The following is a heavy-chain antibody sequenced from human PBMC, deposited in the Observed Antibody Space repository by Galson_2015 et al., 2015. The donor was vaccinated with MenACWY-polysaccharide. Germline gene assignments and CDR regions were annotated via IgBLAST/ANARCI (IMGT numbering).Heavy chain of an antibody. Sequence: SLRLSCAASGFTFSTYWMHWVRYAPGKGLVWVSRIKSDGSSTNYADSVKGRFTISRDNAKNTLYLQMNSLRAEDTAVYYCARGYSGYDWGQGTLVTVSS. CDR1: GFTFSTYW. V-gene: IGHV3-74*01. D-gene: IGHD5-12*01. CDR3: ARGYSGYD. J-gene: IGHJ4*02. CDR2: IKSDGSST.